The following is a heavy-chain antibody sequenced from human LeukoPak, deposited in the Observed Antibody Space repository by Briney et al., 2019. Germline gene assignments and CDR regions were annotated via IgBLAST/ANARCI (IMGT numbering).Heavy chain of an antibody. CDR3: ARKSNSGSYYDASLPGDY. D-gene: IGHD1-26*01. CDR1: GFTFSSYS. CDR2: ISSSSSYI. J-gene: IGHJ4*02. Sequence: GGSLRLSCAAPGFTFSSYSMNWVRQAPGKGLEWVSSISSSSSYIYYADSVKGRFTISRDNAKNSLYLQTNSLRAEDTAVYYCARKSNSGSYYDASLPGDYWGQGTLVTVSS. V-gene: IGHV3-21*01.